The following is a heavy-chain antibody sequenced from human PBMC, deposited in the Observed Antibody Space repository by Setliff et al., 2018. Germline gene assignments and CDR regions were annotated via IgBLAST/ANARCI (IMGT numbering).Heavy chain of an antibody. CDR1: GFTFSDAW. CDR2: IKRIIDSETT. J-gene: IGHJ6*02. CDR3: TTSPISSGLHGYADYNMDV. D-gene: IGHD3-22*01. V-gene: IGHV3-15*01. Sequence: GGSLRLSCKASGFTFSDAWMSWVRQAPGKGLEWVGRIKRIIDSETTTNAGPVKGRFTVSRDDSKSTLYLQMNNLKTEDTAVYYCTTSPISSGLHGYADYNMDVWGQGTTVTVSS.